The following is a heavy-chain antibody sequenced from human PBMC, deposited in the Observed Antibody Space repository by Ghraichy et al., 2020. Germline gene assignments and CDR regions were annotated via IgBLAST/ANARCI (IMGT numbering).Heavy chain of an antibody. CDR3: ARGGSGIYYFDY. CDR1: GYTFTSYG. CDR2: IGAYNGNK. V-gene: IGHV1-18*01. Sequence: ASVKVSCKASGYTFTSYGIIWVRQAPGQGLEWMGWIGAYNGNKNFAQKLQGRVTMTTDTSTSTAYLELRSLRSDDTAVYYCARGGSGIYYFDYWGQGTLVTVSS. J-gene: IGHJ4*02. D-gene: IGHD3-10*01.